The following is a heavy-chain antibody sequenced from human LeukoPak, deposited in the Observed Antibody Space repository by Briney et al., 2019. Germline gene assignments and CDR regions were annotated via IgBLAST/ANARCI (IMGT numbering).Heavy chain of an antibody. Sequence: GGSLRLSCAASGFTFSSYAMRCAHQPPGKGLEWGSAISGSGGSTYYADSVKGRFTISRDNSKNTLYLQMNSLRAEDTAVYYCASRGRRGSGSYYIDYWGQGALVTVSS. D-gene: IGHD3-10*01. J-gene: IGHJ4*02. CDR2: ISGSGGST. CDR1: GFTFSSYA. V-gene: IGHV3-23*01. CDR3: ASRGRRGSGSYYIDY.